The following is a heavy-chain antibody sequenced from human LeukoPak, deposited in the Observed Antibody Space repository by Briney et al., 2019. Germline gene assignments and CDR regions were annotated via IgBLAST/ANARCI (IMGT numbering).Heavy chain of an antibody. CDR2: IKQNGGEI. CDR3: ARDLPFDL. Sequence: GGSLRLSCAASGFIFNNYWMTWVRQAPGEAPVWVANIKQNGGEIHYLDSVKGRFTISRDDAKNSLYLQMNSLRVEDTARYFCARDLPFDLWGQGTLVTVSS. V-gene: IGHV3-7*03. CDR1: GFIFNNYW. J-gene: IGHJ4*02.